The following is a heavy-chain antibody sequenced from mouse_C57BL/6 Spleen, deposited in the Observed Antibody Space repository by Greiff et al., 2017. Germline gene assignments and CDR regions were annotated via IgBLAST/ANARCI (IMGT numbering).Heavy chain of an antibody. Sequence: EVKLVESEGGLVQPGSSMKLSCTASGFTFSDYYMAWVRQVPEKGLEWVANINYDGSSTYYLDALKSRFIISRDNAKNIRYLQMSSLKSEDTATYYCARVTGAWFAYWGQGTLVTVSA. CDR2: INYDGSST. V-gene: IGHV5-16*01. J-gene: IGHJ3*01. D-gene: IGHD2-1*01. CDR3: ARVTGAWFAY. CDR1: GFTFSDYY.